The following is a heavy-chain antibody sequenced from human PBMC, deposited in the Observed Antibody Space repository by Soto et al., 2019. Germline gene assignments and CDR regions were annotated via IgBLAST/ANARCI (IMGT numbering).Heavy chain of an antibody. CDR2: ISAYNGNT. CDR3: AGTTPLDPGHFDY. J-gene: IGHJ4*02. CDR1: GYTFTSYG. Sequence: QVQLVQSGAEVKKPGASVKVSCKASGYTFTSYGISWVRQAPGQGLEWMGWISAYNGNTNYAQKLQGRVTMTTHTPKSTAYMELRSLRSYDTAVHYCAGTTPLDPGHFDYWGQGTLVTVSS. V-gene: IGHV1-18*01.